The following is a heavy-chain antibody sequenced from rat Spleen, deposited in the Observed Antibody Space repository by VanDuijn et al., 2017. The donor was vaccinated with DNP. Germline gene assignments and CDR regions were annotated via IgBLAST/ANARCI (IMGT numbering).Heavy chain of an antibody. CDR1: GFTFSSFP. Sequence: EVQLVESGGGLVQPGRSMKLSCAASGFTFSSFPMAWVRQAPTKGLEWVATISASGGSTSYRDSVKGRFTISRDNAENTLYLQMYSLRSEDMATYYCVRWDYGIYGFDYWGQGVMVTVSS. CDR2: ISASGGST. CDR3: VRWDYGIYGFDY. D-gene: IGHD1-11*01. V-gene: IGHV5-46*01. J-gene: IGHJ2*01.